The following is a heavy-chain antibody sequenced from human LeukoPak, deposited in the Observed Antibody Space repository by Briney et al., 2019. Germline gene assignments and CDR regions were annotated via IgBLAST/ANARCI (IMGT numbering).Heavy chain of an antibody. CDR2: IYYSGST. CDR1: GGSISSYY. CDR3: ARASYGSGSLDY. Sequence: SETLSLTCTVSGGSISSYYWSWIRQPPGKGLEWIGYIYYSGSTNYNPSLKSRVTISVDTSKNQFSLKLSSVTAADTAVYYCARASYGSGSLDYWGQGTPVTVSS. D-gene: IGHD3-10*01. J-gene: IGHJ4*02. V-gene: IGHV4-59*12.